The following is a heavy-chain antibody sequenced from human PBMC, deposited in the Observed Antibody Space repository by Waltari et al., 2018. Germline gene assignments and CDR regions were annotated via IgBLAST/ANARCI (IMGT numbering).Heavy chain of an antibody. V-gene: IGHV4-39*01. CDR2: IYYSGST. Sequence: QLQLQESGPGLVKPSETLSLTCTVSGGSISSRSYYWGWIRQPPGKGLEWIGSIYYSGSTYYNPSLKSRVTISVDTSKNQFSLKLSSVTAADTAVYYCASSSITIFGVVPWGQGTLVTVSS. J-gene: IGHJ5*02. CDR3: ASSSITIFGVVP. D-gene: IGHD3-3*01. CDR1: GGSISSRSYY.